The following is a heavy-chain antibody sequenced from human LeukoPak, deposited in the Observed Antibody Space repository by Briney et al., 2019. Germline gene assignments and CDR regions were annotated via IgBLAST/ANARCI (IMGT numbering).Heavy chain of an antibody. CDR2: INTSGTS. V-gene: IGHV4-4*07. CDR1: GGSISRYY. Sequence: SETLSLTCTVSGGSISRYYWSWIRQPAGKGLEWIGRINTSGTSNDNPSLRSRVTMSVDTSKNQFSLNLSSVTAADTAVYYCAREDGGPRWLDPWGQGTLVTVSS. J-gene: IGHJ5*02. D-gene: IGHD6-25*01. CDR3: AREDGGPRWLDP.